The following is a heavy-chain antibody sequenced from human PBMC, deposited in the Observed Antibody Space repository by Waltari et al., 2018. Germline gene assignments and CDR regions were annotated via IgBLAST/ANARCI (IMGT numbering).Heavy chain of an antibody. V-gene: IGHV4-39*07. J-gene: IGHJ3*02. CDR3: ARIESGYYDAFDI. D-gene: IGHD3-3*01. CDR1: GGSISSSSHY. CDR2: IYNRGIT. Sequence: QLQLQESGPGLVKPSETLSLTCTFSGGSISSSSHYWGWIRQPPGKGLEWIGGIYNRGITYYNPSLTSRVTISVDTSKNQFSLTLSSVTAADTAVYYCARIESGYYDAFDIWGQGTQVTVSS.